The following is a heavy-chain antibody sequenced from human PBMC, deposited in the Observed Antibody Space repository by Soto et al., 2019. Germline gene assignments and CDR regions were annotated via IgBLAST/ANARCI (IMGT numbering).Heavy chain of an antibody. CDR1: GYTFTGYY. D-gene: IGHD2-2*01. J-gene: IGHJ6*02. CDR2: IDPNSGGP. Sequence: GASVKVSCKASGYTFTGYYMHWVRQAPGQGLEWMGWIDPNSGGPNYAQKFQGRVTMTRGTSIRTAYMELSRLRSDDTALYYCAREAAYCSSTSCSAIYYYYGMDVWGQGTTVTVSS. V-gene: IGHV1-2*02. CDR3: AREAAYCSSTSCSAIYYYYGMDV.